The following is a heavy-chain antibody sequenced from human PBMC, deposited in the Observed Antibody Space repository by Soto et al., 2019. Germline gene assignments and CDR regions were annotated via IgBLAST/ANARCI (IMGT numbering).Heavy chain of an antibody. D-gene: IGHD3-10*01. CDR2: IYYSGST. CDR1: GGSISSYY. J-gene: IGHJ5*02. V-gene: IGHV4-59*01. CDR3: ARGRSSSFGSSPPPKFDP. Sequence: SETLSLTCPVSGGSISSYYWSWIRQPPGKGLEWIGYIYYSGSTNYNPSLKSRVTISVDTSKNQFSLKLSSVTAADTAVYYCARGRSSSFGSSPPPKFDPWGRGTLVTVSS.